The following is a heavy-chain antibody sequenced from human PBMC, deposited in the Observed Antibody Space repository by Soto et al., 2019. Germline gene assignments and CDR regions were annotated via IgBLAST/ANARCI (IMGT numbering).Heavy chain of an antibody. V-gene: IGHV4-30-2*01. Sequence: SETLSLTCAVSGGSISSGGYSWSWIRQPPGKGLEWIGYIYHSGSTYYNPSLKSRVTISVDRSKNQFSLKLSSVTAADTAVYYCARHCIAMVRGGSHFDYWGQGTLVTVSS. CDR2: IYHSGST. CDR3: ARHCIAMVRGGSHFDY. J-gene: IGHJ4*02. D-gene: IGHD3-10*01. CDR1: GGSISSGGYS.